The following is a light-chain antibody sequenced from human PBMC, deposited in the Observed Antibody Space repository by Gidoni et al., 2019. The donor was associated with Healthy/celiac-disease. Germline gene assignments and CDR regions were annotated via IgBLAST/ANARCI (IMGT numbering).Light chain of an antibody. Sequence: IQITQSPSSLSASVGDRVTITCRASQGIRNDLGWYQQKTGKAPKLLIYAASSLQSGVPSRFSGSGSGTDFTLTISSLQPEDFANYYCLQDYNYPATFGQGTKLEIK. V-gene: IGKV1-6*01. J-gene: IGKJ2*01. CDR1: QGIRND. CDR2: AAS. CDR3: LQDYNYPAT.